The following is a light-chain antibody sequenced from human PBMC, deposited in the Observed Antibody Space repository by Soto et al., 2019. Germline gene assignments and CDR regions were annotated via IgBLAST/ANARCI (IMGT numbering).Light chain of an antibody. J-gene: IGKJ3*01. CDR3: QQYSSVPFT. CDR2: WAS. CDR1: QSGLSSAYNKNY. Sequence: DILMTQSPDSLAVPLGERATINCKSSQSGLSSAYNKNYLAWFQQQPGQHPTLLSYWASTRGSAVPDRFSGRGSGTDFTLTISSLQAEDVAFYYCQQYSSVPFTFGPGPKVDL. V-gene: IGKV4-1*01.